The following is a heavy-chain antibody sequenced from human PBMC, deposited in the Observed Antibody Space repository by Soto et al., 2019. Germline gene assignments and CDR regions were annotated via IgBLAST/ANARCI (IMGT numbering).Heavy chain of an antibody. CDR1: GFTVSSNY. V-gene: IGHV3-30*18. J-gene: IGHJ6*03. CDR2: ISYDGSNK. Sequence: GGSLRLSCAASGFTVSSNYMSWVRQAPGKGLEWVAVISYDGSNKYYADSVKGRFTISRDNSKNTLYLQMNSLRAEDTAVYYCAKEVYYYYYYMDVWGKGTTVTVSS. CDR3: AKEVYYYYYYMDV.